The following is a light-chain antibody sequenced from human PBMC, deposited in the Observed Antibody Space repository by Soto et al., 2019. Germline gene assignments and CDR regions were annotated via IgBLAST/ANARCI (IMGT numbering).Light chain of an antibody. V-gene: IGKV3-15*01. Sequence: EIVMTQSPATLPVSPGEGGTLSCRASQSISVNLAWYQQKPGQAPRLLIYGSSTRATGIPARFSGSGSGTEFTLTISSLQSEDFAVYYCQQYENWPRTFGQGTKVDIK. CDR3: QQYENWPRT. CDR1: QSISVN. J-gene: IGKJ1*01. CDR2: GSS.